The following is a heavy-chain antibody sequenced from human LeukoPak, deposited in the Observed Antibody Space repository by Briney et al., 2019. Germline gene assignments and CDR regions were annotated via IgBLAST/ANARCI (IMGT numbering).Heavy chain of an antibody. D-gene: IGHD2-21*02. J-gene: IGHJ4*02. CDR1: GFTFSSYA. Sequence: GGSLRLSCAASGFTFSSYATHWVRQAPGKGLEWVAVISYDGSNKYYADSVKGRFTISRDNSKNTLYLQMNSLRADDTAVYYCAKMPASSCGGDCYRHSYFDYWGQGTLVTVSS. CDR2: ISYDGSNK. CDR3: AKMPASSCGGDCYRHSYFDY. V-gene: IGHV3-30*14.